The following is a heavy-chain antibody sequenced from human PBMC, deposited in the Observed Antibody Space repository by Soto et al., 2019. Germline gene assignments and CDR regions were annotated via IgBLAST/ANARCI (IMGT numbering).Heavy chain of an antibody. CDR3: ASGGQTIIPKD. CDR2: INHGGST. V-gene: IGHV4-34*01. CDR1: GGSFSGYY. D-gene: IGHD5-12*01. Sequence: SETLSLTCAVYGGSFSGYYWSWIRQPPGKGLDWIGEINHGGSTNYNPSLKSRVTISIDTSKNQFSLKLSSVTAADTAVYYCASGGQTIIPKDWGQGTLVTAPQ. J-gene: IGHJ4*02.